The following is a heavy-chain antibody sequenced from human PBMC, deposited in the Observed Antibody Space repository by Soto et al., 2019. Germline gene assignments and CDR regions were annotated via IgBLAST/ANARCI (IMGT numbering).Heavy chain of an antibody. V-gene: IGHV4-38-2*01. CDR2: IYRSGST. Sequence: SETLSLTCAVSGYSISSGYYWGWIRQPPGKGLEWIGSIYRSGSTYYNPSLKSRVTISVDTSKNQFSLKLSSVTAADTAVYYCASYYDFWSGYDRFDPWGQGTLVTVSS. J-gene: IGHJ5*02. CDR3: ASYYDFWSGYDRFDP. D-gene: IGHD3-3*01. CDR1: GYSISSGYY.